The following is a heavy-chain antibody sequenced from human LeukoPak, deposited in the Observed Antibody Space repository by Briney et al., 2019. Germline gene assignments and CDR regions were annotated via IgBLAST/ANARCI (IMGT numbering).Heavy chain of an antibody. Sequence: NPGGSPRLSCAASGFTFSSYSMNWVRQAPGKGLEWVSSISSSSSYIYYADSVKGRFTISRDNAKNSLYLQMNSLRAEDTAVYYCASLLLWFGEPRPFDYWGQGTLVTVST. J-gene: IGHJ4*02. V-gene: IGHV3-21*01. CDR1: GFTFSSYS. CDR2: ISSSSSYI. CDR3: ASLLLWFGEPRPFDY. D-gene: IGHD3-10*01.